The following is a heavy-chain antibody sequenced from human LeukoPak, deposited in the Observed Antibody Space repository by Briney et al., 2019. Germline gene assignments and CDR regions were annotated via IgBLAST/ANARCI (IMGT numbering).Heavy chain of an antibody. CDR3: ARDSAYYYGSGSLSYDAFDI. J-gene: IGHJ3*02. D-gene: IGHD3-10*01. Sequence: SQTLSLTCTVSGGSISSGDYYWSWIRQPPGKGLAWIGYIYYSGSTYYNPSLKSRVTISVDTSKNQFSLKLSSVTAADTAVYYCARDSAYYYGSGSLSYDAFDIWGQGTMVTVSS. CDR1: GGSISSGDYY. CDR2: IYYSGST. V-gene: IGHV4-30-4*08.